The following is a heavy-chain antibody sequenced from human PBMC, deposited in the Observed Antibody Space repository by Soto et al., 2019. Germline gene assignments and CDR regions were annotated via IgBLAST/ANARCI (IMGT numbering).Heavy chain of an antibody. CDR3: ARGSPRITIFGVVINPDYYYYGMDV. V-gene: IGHV4-34*01. D-gene: IGHD3-3*01. J-gene: IGHJ6*02. CDR2: INHSGST. Sequence: SETRSRICAVYGRSFSCYYWSRIRQPPGKGLAWIWEINHSGSTNYNPSLKSRVTISVDTSKNQFSLKLSSVTAADTAVYYCARGSPRITIFGVVINPDYYYYGMDVWGQGTTVTVSS. CDR1: GRSFSCYY.